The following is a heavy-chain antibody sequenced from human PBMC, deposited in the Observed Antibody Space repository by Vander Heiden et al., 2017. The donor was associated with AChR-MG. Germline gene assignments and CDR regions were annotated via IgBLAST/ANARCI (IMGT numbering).Heavy chain of an antibody. Sequence: QVQLVESGGGVVQPGGSLILSCPASGFTFSSAGMHWVSQAPGKGLEWVAFIRYDGSNKYYADYVKGRFTISRDNSKNTLYLQMNSLRAEDTAVYYCAKDQSRGTNYYDSSGYDYWGQGTLVTVSS. CDR3: AKDQSRGTNYYDSSGYDY. CDR2: IRYDGSNK. CDR1: GFTFSSAG. J-gene: IGHJ4*02. D-gene: IGHD3-22*01. V-gene: IGHV3-30*02.